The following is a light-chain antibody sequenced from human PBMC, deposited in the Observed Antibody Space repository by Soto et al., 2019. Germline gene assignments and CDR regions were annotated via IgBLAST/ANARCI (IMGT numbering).Light chain of an antibody. J-gene: IGLJ2*01. CDR1: SGSIASNY. CDR3: QSYDSSTVV. V-gene: IGLV6-57*04. CDR2: EDN. Sequence: KFMLTQPHSVSESPGKTVTISCTRSSGSIASNYVQWYQQRPGSAPTTVIYEDNQRPSGVPDRFSGSTDGSSNSASLTISGLQTEDEADYYCQSYDSSTVVFGGGTKVTVL.